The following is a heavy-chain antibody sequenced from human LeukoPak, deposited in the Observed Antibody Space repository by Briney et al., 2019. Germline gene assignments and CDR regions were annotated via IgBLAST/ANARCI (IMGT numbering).Heavy chain of an antibody. CDR3: ARGPYCSGGSCYRRYDYYMDV. V-gene: IGHV4-39*07. CDR1: GGSISSSSYY. J-gene: IGHJ6*03. Sequence: SETLSLTCTVSGGSISSSSYYWGWIRQPPGKGLEWIGSIYYRGSTYCNPSLKSRFTISVDTSKNQFSLKLSSVTAADTAVYYCARGPYCSGGSCYRRYDYYMDVWGKGTTVTVSS. D-gene: IGHD2-15*01. CDR2: IYYRGST.